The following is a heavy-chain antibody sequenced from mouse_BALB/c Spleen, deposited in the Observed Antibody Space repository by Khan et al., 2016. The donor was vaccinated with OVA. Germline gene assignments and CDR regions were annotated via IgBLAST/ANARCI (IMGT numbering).Heavy chain of an antibody. CDR1: GYIFTSYW. V-gene: IGHV1-76*01. CDR2: IYPGTDNT. CDR3: AREEALYYFDY. Sequence: QVQLKESGAELVRPGASVKLSCKTSGYIFTSYWIHWVKQWSGQGLEWIARIYPGTDNTYFNEKLKDKATLTADKSSSTAYMHLSSLKSEDSAVYFCAREEALYYFDYWGQGTTLTVSS. D-gene: IGHD1-1*01. J-gene: IGHJ2*01.